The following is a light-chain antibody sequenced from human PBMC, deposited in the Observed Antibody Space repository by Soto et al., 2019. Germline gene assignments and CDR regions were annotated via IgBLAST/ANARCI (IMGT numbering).Light chain of an antibody. CDR3: QQRSNWPFT. CDR2: GAS. CDR1: QSVSSN. V-gene: IGKV3-15*01. J-gene: IGKJ4*01. Sequence: EIVMTQSPATLPVSPGERATLSCRASQSVSSNLAWYQQRPGQAPRFLIYGASTRATGIPARFSGSGSGTDFTLTISSLEPEDFAVYYCQQRSNWPFTFGGGTKVDIK.